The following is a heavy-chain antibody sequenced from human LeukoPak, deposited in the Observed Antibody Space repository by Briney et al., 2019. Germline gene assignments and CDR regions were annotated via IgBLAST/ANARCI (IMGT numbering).Heavy chain of an antibody. CDR1: GGSISSSSYY. CDR3: AGRRYDFSPDY. Sequence: SETLSLTCTVSGGSISSSSYYWDWIRQPPGRGLEWIASIYYSGTTFYNPSLRSRVTISIDTSKNQFSLKMNSVTAADTAVYYCAGRRYDFSPDYWGRGTLVTVSS. V-gene: IGHV4-39*01. J-gene: IGHJ4*02. CDR2: IYYSGTT. D-gene: IGHD3-3*01.